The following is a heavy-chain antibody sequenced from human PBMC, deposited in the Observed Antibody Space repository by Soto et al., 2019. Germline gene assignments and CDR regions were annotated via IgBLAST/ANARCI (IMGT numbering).Heavy chain of an antibody. CDR1: GGTFSSYS. CDR3: ARDGGRHSGGIDY. J-gene: IGHJ4*02. Sequence: QVQLVQSGAEVKKPGSSVKVSCKASGGTFSSYSINWVRQAPGQGLEWMGEIIPIFGTANYEQKFQGRVTITADESTSTAYMELISLRSEDTAVYYCARDGGRHSGGIDYWGQGTLVTVSS. CDR2: IIPIFGTA. V-gene: IGHV1-69*01. D-gene: IGHD1-26*01.